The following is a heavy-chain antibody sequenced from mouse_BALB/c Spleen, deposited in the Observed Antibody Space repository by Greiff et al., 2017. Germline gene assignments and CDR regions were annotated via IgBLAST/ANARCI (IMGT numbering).Heavy chain of an antibody. Sequence: EVQLQESGPELMKPGASVKISCKASGYSFTSYYMHWVKQSHGKSLEWIGYIDPFNGGTSYNQKFKGKATLTVDKSSSTAYMHLSSLTSEDSAVYYCARLGRDPYYFDYWGQGTTLTVSS. V-gene: IGHV1S135*01. J-gene: IGHJ2*01. CDR1: GYSFTSYY. D-gene: IGHD4-1*01. CDR3: ARLGRDPYYFDY. CDR2: IDPFNGGT.